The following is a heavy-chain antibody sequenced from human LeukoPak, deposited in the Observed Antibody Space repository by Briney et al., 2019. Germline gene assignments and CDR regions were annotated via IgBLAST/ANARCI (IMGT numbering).Heavy chain of an antibody. J-gene: IGHJ4*02. V-gene: IGHV3-48*04. CDR3: ARDGWGDISSWHFDY. CDR2: ISTSSTTT. Sequence: GGSLRLSCAASGFTLSTYYMNWVRQAPGKGLEWVSYISTSSTTTYNADSVEGRFTISRDNAKNSLYLQMNSLRAEDTAVYYCARDGWGDISSWHFDYWGQGTLVTVSS. CDR1: GFTLSTYY. D-gene: IGHD6-13*01.